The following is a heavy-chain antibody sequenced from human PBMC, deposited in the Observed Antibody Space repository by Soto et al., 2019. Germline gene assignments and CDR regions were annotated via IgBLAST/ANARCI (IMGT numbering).Heavy chain of an antibody. CDR2: IIPIFGTA. J-gene: IGHJ3*02. Sequence: ASVKVSCKASGCTFSSYAISWVRQAPGQGLEWMGGIIPIFGTANYAQKFQGRVTITADESTSTAYMELSSLRSEDTAVYYCARVSPADDAFDIWGQGTMVTVSS. V-gene: IGHV1-69*13. CDR3: ARVSPADDAFDI. CDR1: GCTFSSYA.